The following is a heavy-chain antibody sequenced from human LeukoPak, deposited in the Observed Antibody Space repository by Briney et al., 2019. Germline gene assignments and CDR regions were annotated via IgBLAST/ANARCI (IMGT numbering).Heavy chain of an antibody. D-gene: IGHD2-15*01. CDR2: IIPIFGIP. V-gene: IGHV1-69*13. CDR3: TSSGGYDAQLDY. Sequence: ASVKVSCKASVGTFSSYAISWVRQAPGQGLEWMGGIIPIFGIPNYTQKFQGRVTITADESTSTAYMELSSLRSEDTAVYYCTSSGGYDAQLDYWGQATLDSVSS. J-gene: IGHJ4*02. CDR1: VGTFSSYA.